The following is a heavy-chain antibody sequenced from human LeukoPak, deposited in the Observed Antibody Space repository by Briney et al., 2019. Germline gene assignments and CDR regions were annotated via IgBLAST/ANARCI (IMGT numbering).Heavy chain of an antibody. CDR3: AREPMTIENWFDH. V-gene: IGHV4-31*03. J-gene: IGHJ5*02. D-gene: IGHD4/OR15-4a*01. CDR1: GGSISSGGYY. Sequence: SETLSLTCTVSGGSISSGGYYWSWIRQHPGKGLEWIGYIYYSGSTYYNPSLKSRVTISVDTSKNQFSLKLSSVTAADTAVYYCAREPMTIENWFDHWGQGTLVTVSS. CDR2: IYYSGST.